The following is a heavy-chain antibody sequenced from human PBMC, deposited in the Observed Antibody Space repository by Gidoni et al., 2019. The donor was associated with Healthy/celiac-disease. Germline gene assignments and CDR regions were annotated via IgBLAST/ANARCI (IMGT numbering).Heavy chain of an antibody. Sequence: HLHLHESGPRLVKPSDTLSLTCTVSCGSISSSSYYWGGIRHPPWKGLEWIGSIYYTGSTYYNPYLKSRVTISVDTSKNQFYLKLSSVTAADTAVYYCASTNYYYYGMDVWGQGTTVTVSS. CDR1: CGSISSSSYY. CDR2: IYYTGST. CDR3: ASTNYYYYGMDV. V-gene: IGHV4-39*07. J-gene: IGHJ6*02.